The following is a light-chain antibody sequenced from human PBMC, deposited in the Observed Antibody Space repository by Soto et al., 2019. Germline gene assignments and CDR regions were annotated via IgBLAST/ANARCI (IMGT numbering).Light chain of an antibody. CDR1: QSVSSSY. J-gene: IGKJ1*01. CDR3: QQYNNWPWT. Sequence: EIVLTQSPGTLSLSPGERATLSFMASQSVSSSYLAWYQQKPGQAPRLLIYGASSRATGIPDRFSGSGSGTDFTLTISSLQSEDFAVYYCQQYNNWPWTFGQGTKVDIK. CDR2: GAS. V-gene: IGKV3-20*01.